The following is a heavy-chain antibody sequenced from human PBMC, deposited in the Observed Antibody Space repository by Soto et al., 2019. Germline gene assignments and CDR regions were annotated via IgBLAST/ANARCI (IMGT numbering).Heavy chain of an antibody. CDR3: TRGVDRVRYYYDY. Sequence: GGSLRLSCAASGFTLSDHYMDWVRQAPGKGLEWVARIRNKAYSYTTEYAASVKGRFIISGDDSKNSLFLQMNSLRTEDTAVYFCTRGVDRVRYYYDYWGQGTLVTVSS. CDR1: GFTLSDHY. D-gene: IGHD2-2*01. V-gene: IGHV3-72*01. J-gene: IGHJ4*02. CDR2: IRNKAYSYTT.